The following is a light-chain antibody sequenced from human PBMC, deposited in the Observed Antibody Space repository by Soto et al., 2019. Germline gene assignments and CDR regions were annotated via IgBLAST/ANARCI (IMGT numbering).Light chain of an antibody. CDR2: GAS. CDR3: QQYGSSPPQT. V-gene: IGKV3-20*01. Sequence: EIVLTQSPGTLSLSPGERATLSCRASQSVSSSYLAWYQQKPGQAPRLLIYGASSRATGIPDRLSGSGSGKDFTLTISRLEPEDFAVYYFQQYGSSPPQTFGQGTKVDIK. J-gene: IGKJ1*01. CDR1: QSVSSSY.